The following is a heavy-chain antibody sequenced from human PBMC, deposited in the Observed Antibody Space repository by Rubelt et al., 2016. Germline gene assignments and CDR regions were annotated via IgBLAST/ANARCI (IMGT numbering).Heavy chain of an antibody. V-gene: IGHV4-34*01. D-gene: IGHD6-19*01. J-gene: IGHJ1*01. CDR1: GGSFSGYY. CDR2: INHSGST. Sequence: QLQESGPGLLKPSETLSLTCAVYGGSFSGYYWSWIRQPPGKGLEWIGEINHSGSTNYNPSLKSRVTISVDTSKKQFSLKLSAVTAAATAVYYCASPGYSSGWSAEYFQHWGQGTLVTVSS. CDR3: ASPGYSSGWSAEYFQH.